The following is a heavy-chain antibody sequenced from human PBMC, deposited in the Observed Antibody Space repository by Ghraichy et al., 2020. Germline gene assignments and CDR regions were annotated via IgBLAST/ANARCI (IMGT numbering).Heavy chain of an antibody. CDR1: GFTFSNYW. CDR3: ARDTTVITGFNCFDP. D-gene: IGHD4-11*01. CDR2: IKQDGSEK. Sequence: GGSLRLSCVASGFTFSNYWMNWVRQAPGKGLEWVATIKQDGSEKYYVDSVQDRFTISRDNAKNSLYLQMNSLRAEDTAVYYCARDTTVITGFNCFDPWGKGTLVTVSS. J-gene: IGHJ5*02. V-gene: IGHV3-7*01.